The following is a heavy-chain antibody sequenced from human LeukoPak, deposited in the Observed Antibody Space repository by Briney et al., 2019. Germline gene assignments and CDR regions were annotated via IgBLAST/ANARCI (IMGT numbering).Heavy chain of an antibody. Sequence: SVKVSCKASGGTFSSYAISWVRQAPGQGLEWMGGIIPIFGTANYAQKFQGRVTITTDESTSTAYIELSSLRSEGTAVYYCGRGELEPIIAARSGSVRGVYYYYMEVWGKGTTVTVSS. D-gene: IGHD6-6*01. CDR3: GRGELEPIIAARSGSVRGVYYYYMEV. CDR2: IIPIFGTA. J-gene: IGHJ6*03. CDR1: GGTFSSYA. V-gene: IGHV1-69*05.